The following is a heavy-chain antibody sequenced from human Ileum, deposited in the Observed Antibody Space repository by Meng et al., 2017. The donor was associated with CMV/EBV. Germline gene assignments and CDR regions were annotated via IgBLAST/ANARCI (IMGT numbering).Heavy chain of an antibody. CDR3: ARDDPSNRGGIDS. D-gene: IGHD3-16*01. CDR2: IYYTGTA. CDR1: GGSITSGDPY. Sequence: QGPLEEAGPGMGEPLPAPSPTLHVSGGSITSGDPYWSWVRQTPEKGPEWIGYIYYTGTAYYNPSLKSRSTISIDTSKKQFSLKLTSVTAADSAMYYCARDDPSNRGGIDSWGQGTLVTVSS. J-gene: IGHJ4*02. V-gene: IGHV4-30-4*01.